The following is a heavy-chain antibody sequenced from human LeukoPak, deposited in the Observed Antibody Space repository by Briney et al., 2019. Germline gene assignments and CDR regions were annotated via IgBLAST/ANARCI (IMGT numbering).Heavy chain of an antibody. CDR2: ISYDGSNK. CDR1: GFTFSSYG. J-gene: IGHJ4*02. D-gene: IGHD1-26*01. Sequence: GGSLRLSCAASGFTFSSYGMHWVRQAPGKGLEWVAVISYDGSNKYYADSVKGRFTISRDNSKNTLYLQMNSLRAEDTAVYYCAKEGVVVGATRRPLFDYCGQGTLVTVSS. CDR3: AKEGVVVGATRRPLFDY. V-gene: IGHV3-30*18.